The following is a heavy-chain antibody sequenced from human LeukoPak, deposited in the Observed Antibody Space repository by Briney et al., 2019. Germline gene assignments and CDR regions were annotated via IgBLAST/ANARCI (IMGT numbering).Heavy chain of an antibody. Sequence: PGGSLRLSCAASGFTFSNYAMHWVRQAPGKGLEWVAVISYAESNKYYADSVKGRFTISRDNSKNTLYLQMNSLRAEDTAMYFCARDRGLWFGENYFDYWGQGTLVTVSS. CDR3: ARDRGLWFGENYFDY. J-gene: IGHJ4*02. V-gene: IGHV3-30*04. CDR1: GFTFSNYA. D-gene: IGHD3-10*01. CDR2: ISYAESNK.